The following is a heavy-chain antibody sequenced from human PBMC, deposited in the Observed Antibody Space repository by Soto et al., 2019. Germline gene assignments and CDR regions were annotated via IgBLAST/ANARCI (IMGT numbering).Heavy chain of an antibody. Sequence: AGGSLRLSCAASGFTFSSYAMHWVRQAPGKGLEWVAVISYDGSNKYYADSVKGRFTISRDNSKNTLYLQMNSLRAEDTAVYYCARDIWSGSSSGDFDYWGQGTLVTVSS. CDR3: ARDIWSGSSSGDFDY. CDR1: GFTFSSYA. V-gene: IGHV3-30-3*01. D-gene: IGHD6-6*01. J-gene: IGHJ4*02. CDR2: ISYDGSNK.